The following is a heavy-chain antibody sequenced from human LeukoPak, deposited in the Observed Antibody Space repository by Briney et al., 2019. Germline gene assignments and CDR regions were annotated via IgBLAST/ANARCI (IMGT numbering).Heavy chain of an antibody. CDR3: ARDTRNYFDY. CDR2: INPNSGGT. J-gene: IGHJ4*02. V-gene: IGHV1-2*06. CDR1: GYTFTCYY. Sequence: GASVKVSCKASGYTFTCYYMHWVRQAPGQGLEWMGRINPNSGGTNYAQKFQGRVTMTRGTSISTAYMELSRLRSDDTAVYYCARDTRNYFDYWGQGTLVTVSS.